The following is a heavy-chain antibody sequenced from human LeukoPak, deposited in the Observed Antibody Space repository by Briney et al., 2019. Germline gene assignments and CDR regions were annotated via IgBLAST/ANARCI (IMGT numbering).Heavy chain of an antibody. V-gene: IGHV3-21*01. CDR2: ISTSSIYI. CDR3: ARAIAARSWFDP. D-gene: IGHD6-6*01. Sequence: GGSLRLSCVASGFTFSGYSMSWVRQAPGKGLEWVSSISTSSIYIYYADSVKGRFTISRDNAKNSLYLQMNSLRAEDTAVYYCARAIAARSWFDPWGQGTLVTVSS. CDR1: GFTFSGYS. J-gene: IGHJ5*02.